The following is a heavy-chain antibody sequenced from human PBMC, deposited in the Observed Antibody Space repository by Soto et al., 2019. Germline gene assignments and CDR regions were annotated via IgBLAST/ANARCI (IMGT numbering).Heavy chain of an antibody. CDR2: ISGYNGNI. CDR1: GYTFTNYG. V-gene: IGHV1-18*04. Sequence: ASVKVSCKASGYTFTNYGISWVRQAPGQGLEWMGWISGYNGNINYASKFQGRVAMTRDASTGTSHLELSSLTSDDTAVYYCARMASAGTLNWFDPWGQGTLVTVSS. D-gene: IGHD6-13*01. J-gene: IGHJ5*02. CDR3: ARMASAGTLNWFDP.